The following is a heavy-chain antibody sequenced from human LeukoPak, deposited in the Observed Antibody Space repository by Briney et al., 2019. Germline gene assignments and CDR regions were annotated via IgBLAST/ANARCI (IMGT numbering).Heavy chain of an antibody. CDR3: AREAPDDFWSGYYLPHAFDI. V-gene: IGHV3-48*01. Sequence: GGSLRLSCAASGFTFSSYSMNWVRQAPGKGLEWVSYISSSSTIYYADSVKGRFTISRDNAKNSLYLQMNSLRAEDTAVYYCAREAPDDFWSGYYLPHAFDIWGQGTMVTVSS. D-gene: IGHD3-3*01. CDR1: GFTFSSYS. CDR2: ISSSSTI. J-gene: IGHJ3*02.